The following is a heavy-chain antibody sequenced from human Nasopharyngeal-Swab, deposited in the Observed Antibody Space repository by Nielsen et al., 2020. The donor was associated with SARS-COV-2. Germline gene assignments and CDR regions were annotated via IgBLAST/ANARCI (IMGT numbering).Heavy chain of an antibody. CDR2: ISHAGST. Sequence: SETLSLTCAVSGGSFSGYYWSWIRQPPGQGLQWLGEISHAGSTNYNPSPKSRVTISVDTSKNQFSLKLSSVTAADTAVYSCAATDYDSGSYGVALDYWGQGSLVTVSS. V-gene: IGHV4-34*01. CDR3: AATDYDSGSYGVALDY. CDR1: GGSFSGYY. J-gene: IGHJ4*02. D-gene: IGHD3-10*01.